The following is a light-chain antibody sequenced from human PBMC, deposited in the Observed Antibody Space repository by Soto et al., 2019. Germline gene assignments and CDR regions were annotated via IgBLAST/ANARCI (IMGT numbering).Light chain of an antibody. V-gene: IGLV2-14*01. J-gene: IGLJ1*01. CDR2: EVN. CDR1: SSDVGSYNY. Sequence: QSALTQPASVSGSPGKSITISCTGTSSDVGSYNYVSWFQQHPGKAPKLMIYEVNNRSSGVSDRFFGSKSGNTASLTISGLQAEDEADYYCSSYTSISTSYVFGTGTKVTVL. CDR3: SSYTSISTSYV.